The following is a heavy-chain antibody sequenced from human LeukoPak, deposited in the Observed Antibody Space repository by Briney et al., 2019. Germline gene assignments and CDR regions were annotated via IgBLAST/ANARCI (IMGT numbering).Heavy chain of an antibody. CDR3: AREVSEGFDF. D-gene: IGHD3-22*01. CDR1: GFTFSGYS. J-gene: IGHJ4*02. V-gene: IGHV3-21*01. Sequence: GGSLRLSCTASGFTFSGYSMNWIRQAPGKGLEWVSSFGTRSTSIYHAGSVKGRFAISRDNAKNSLYLQMNSLRAEDTALYYCAREVSEGFDFWGQGALVTVSS. CDR2: FGTRSTSI.